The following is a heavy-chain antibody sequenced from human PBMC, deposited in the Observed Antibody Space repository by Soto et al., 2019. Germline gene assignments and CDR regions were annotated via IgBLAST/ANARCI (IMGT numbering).Heavy chain of an antibody. Sequence: SETLSLTCTVSGGSISSGGYYWSWFRQHPGKGLEWIGYIYYSGSTYYNPSLKSRVTISVDTSKNQFSLKLSSVTAADTAVYYCARDHYGSGSYFPVNWFDPWGQGTLVTVSS. CDR2: IYYSGST. D-gene: IGHD3-10*01. CDR3: ARDHYGSGSYFPVNWFDP. J-gene: IGHJ5*02. V-gene: IGHV4-31*03. CDR1: GGSISSGGYY.